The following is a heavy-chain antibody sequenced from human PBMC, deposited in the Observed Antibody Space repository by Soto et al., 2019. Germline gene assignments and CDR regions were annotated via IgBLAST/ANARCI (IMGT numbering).Heavy chain of an antibody. D-gene: IGHD1-7*01. J-gene: IGHJ6*03. CDR2: ISAYNGNT. Sequence: ASVKVSSKASGYAYTSYGISWVRQVPGQGLEWMGWISAYNGNTNYAQKLQGRVTMTTDTSTSTACMELRSLRSDDTAVYYCARARNWIYVSMTLPYYYYYMDVWGKGTTVTVSS. CDR1: GYAYTSYG. CDR3: ARARNWIYVSMTLPYYYYYMDV. V-gene: IGHV1-18*01.